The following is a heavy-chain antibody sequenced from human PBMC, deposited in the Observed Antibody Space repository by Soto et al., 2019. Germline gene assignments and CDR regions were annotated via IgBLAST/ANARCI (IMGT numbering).Heavy chain of an antibody. D-gene: IGHD2-15*01. CDR2: INPNSGGT. J-gene: IGHJ5*02. V-gene: IGHV1-2*02. CDR3: ARDAMVAATAPLPYWFDP. CDR1: GYTFTGYY. Sequence: QVQLVQSGAEVKKPGASVKVSCKASGYTFTGYYMHWVRQAPGQGLEWMGWINPNSGGTNYAQKFQGGVTMTRDTSISTAYMELSRLRSDDTAVYYCARDAMVAATAPLPYWFDPWGQGTLVTVSS.